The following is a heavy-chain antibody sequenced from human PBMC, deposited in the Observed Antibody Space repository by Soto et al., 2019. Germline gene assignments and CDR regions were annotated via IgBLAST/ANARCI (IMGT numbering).Heavy chain of an antibody. Sequence: EVQLVQSGAEVKKPGESLRISCTGSGYSFTTYWISWVRQMPGKGLEWMGRIDPTDSYTNYSPSFQGHVTIPVDKSISTAYLQWSSLRASDSAMYCCARPRNGPGKYYNYFFGMDVWGQGTTVTVSS. V-gene: IGHV5-10-1*03. J-gene: IGHJ6*01. CDR2: IDPTDSYT. CDR3: ARPRNGPGKYYNYFFGMDV. D-gene: IGHD2-8*01. CDR1: GYSFTTYW.